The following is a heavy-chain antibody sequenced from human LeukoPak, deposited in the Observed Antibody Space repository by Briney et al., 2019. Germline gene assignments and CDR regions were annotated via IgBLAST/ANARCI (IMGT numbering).Heavy chain of an antibody. Sequence: SETLSLTCTVSGDSINNYYWSWIRQPPGKGLEWIGYIYHSGSTYYNPSLKSRVTISVDRSKNQFSLKLSSVTAADTAVYYCAREFDYWGQGTLVTVTS. CDR2: IYHSGST. V-gene: IGHV4-59*12. CDR3: AREFDY. CDR1: GDSINNYY. J-gene: IGHJ4*02.